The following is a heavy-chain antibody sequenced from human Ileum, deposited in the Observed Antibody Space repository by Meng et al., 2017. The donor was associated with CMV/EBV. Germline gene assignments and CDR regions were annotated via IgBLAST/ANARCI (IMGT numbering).Heavy chain of an antibody. CDR1: AYSFTGYH. CDR2: INYRGSI. D-gene: IGHD7-27*01. CDR3: VRGNWVSYF. J-gene: IGHJ4*02. Sequence: QVQRQPWGAEVLKPSQTLSLSHTVFAYSFTGYHWTWIRQPPGKGPEWIGEINYRGSIHYNPSLESRVTISLDMSTNQLSLKLNSVTAADTAVYYCVRGNWVSYFWGQGTLVTVSS. V-gene: IGHV4-34*01.